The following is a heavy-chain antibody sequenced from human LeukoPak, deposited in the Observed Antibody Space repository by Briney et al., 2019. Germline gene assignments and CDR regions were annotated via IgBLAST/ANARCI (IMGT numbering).Heavy chain of an antibody. CDR2: IRGSGSST. V-gene: IGHV3-23*01. D-gene: IGHD3-10*01. Sequence: GGSLRLSCAASGFTFSSCAMSWVRNAPPTGLERVSVIRGSGSSTYYADSVKRWFTTCRNNTKTTLYLLMNSLRAEDTVVYYSAKEPLHYPDWFDPWGQGTLLTASS. J-gene: IGHJ5*02. CDR1: GFTFSSCA. CDR3: AKEPLHYPDWFDP.